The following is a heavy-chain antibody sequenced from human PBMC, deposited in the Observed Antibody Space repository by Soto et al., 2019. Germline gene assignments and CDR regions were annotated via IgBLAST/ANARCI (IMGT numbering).Heavy chain of an antibody. Sequence: ASVKVSCKASGYTFTSYGISWVRQALGQGLEWMGWISAYNSNTNYAQKLQGRVTMTTDTSTSTAYMELRSLRSDDTAVYYCARVDDFWSGYYFDYWGQGTLVTVPQ. CDR2: ISAYNSNT. CDR1: GYTFTSYG. CDR3: ARVDDFWSGYYFDY. J-gene: IGHJ4*02. D-gene: IGHD3-3*01. V-gene: IGHV1-18*01.